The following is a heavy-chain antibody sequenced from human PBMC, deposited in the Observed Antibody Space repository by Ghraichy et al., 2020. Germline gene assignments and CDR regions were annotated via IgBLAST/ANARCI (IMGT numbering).Heavy chain of an antibody. CDR3: ARWLQLSYFDY. CDR2: IYYSGST. D-gene: IGHD5-24*01. J-gene: IGHJ4*02. CDR1: GSSISSYY. Sequence: ESLNISCTVSGSSISSYYWSWIRQPPGKGLEWIGYIYYSGSTNYNPSLKSRVPISVDTSKNQFSLKLSSVTAADTAVYYCARWLQLSYFDYWGQGTLVTVSS. V-gene: IGHV4-59*01.